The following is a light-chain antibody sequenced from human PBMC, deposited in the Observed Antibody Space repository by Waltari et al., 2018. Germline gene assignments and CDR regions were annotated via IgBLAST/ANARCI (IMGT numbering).Light chain of an antibody. V-gene: IGKV4-1*01. CDR2: WAS. Sequence: DIVMTQSPDSLAVSLAARATINCKSSQSVLYGSHNKNYLAWYQQEPGQPPRLLSYWASTRESGVPDRFSGRGSGANFTLTISSLQAEDAAVYYCQQYYTTPLTFGGGTKVAIK. CDR1: QSVLYGSHNKNY. J-gene: IGKJ4*01. CDR3: QQYYTTPLT.